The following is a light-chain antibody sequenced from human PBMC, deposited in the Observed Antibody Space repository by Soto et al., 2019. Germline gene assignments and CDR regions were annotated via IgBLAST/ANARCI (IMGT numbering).Light chain of an antibody. CDR3: SPYAGSNRLG. CDR1: SSDVGGYNY. V-gene: IGLV2-8*01. J-gene: IGLJ2*01. Sequence: QSALTQPPSASGSPGQSVTISCTGTSSDVGGYNYVSWYQQHPGKAPKLMIYEVSKRPSGVPDRFSGSKSGNTASLTVSGLQAEDEADYYCSPYAGSNRLGFGGGTKLTVL. CDR2: EVS.